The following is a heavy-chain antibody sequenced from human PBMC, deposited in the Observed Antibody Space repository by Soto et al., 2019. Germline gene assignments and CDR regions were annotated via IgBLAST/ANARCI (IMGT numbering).Heavy chain of an antibody. D-gene: IGHD6-19*01. CDR2: FDPEDGET. CDR1: GYAHTELS. CDR3: ATVAGLYYFDY. V-gene: IGHV1-24*01. J-gene: IGHJ4*02. Sequence: ASVGISCKVSGYAHTELSMHWVRQAPGKGLEWMGGFDPEDGETIYAQKFQGRVTMTEDTSTDTAYMELSSLRSEDTAVYYCATVAGLYYFDYWGQGTLVTVSS.